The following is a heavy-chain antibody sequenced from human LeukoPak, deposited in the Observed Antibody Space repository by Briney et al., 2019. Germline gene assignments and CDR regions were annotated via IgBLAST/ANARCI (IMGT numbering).Heavy chain of an antibody. D-gene: IGHD1-26*01. CDR1: GFTFSSHD. Sequence: GRSLRLSCTDSGFTFSSHDMNWVRQAPGKGLEWLSYISSGGYTTRYADSVKGRFTISRDNSKNTLYLQMNSLRAEDTAVYYCAREESYYAFDIWGQGTMVTVSS. V-gene: IGHV3-48*01. CDR3: AREESYYAFDI. CDR2: ISSGGYTT. J-gene: IGHJ3*02.